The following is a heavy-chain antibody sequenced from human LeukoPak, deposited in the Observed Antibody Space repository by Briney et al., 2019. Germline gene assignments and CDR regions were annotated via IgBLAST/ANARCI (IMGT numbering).Heavy chain of an antibody. D-gene: IGHD3-10*01. CDR2: IYYSGST. CDR3: ARASCYYGSGSGPRFDP. CDR1: GGSISSYY. Sequence: SETLSLTCTVSGGSISSYYWSWIRQPPGKGLEWIGYIYYSGSTNYNPSLKSRVTMSVDTSKNQFSLKLSSVTAADTAVYYCARASCYYGSGSGPRFDPWGQGTLVTVSS. V-gene: IGHV4-59*12. J-gene: IGHJ5*02.